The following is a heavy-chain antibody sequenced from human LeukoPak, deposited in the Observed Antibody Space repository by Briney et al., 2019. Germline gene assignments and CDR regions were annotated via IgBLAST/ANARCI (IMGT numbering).Heavy chain of an antibody. D-gene: IGHD3-9*01. CDR1: GFTFSSYW. J-gene: IGHJ2*01. CDR2: INSDGSST. CDR3: AREGELRYFDPGYFDL. V-gene: IGHV3-74*01. Sequence: PGASLRLSCAASGFTFSSYWMHWVRQAPGKGLVWVSRINSDGSSTSYADSVKGRFTISRDNAKNTLYLQMNSLRAEDTAVYYCAREGELRYFDPGYFDLWGRGTLVTVSS.